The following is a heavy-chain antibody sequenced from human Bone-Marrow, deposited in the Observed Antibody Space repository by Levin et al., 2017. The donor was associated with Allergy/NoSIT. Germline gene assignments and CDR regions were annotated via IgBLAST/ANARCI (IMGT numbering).Heavy chain of an antibody. J-gene: IGHJ4*02. CDR3: AKDYCSGGSCYIFDS. V-gene: IGHV3-30*18. CDR2: ISYDGNEE. Sequence: GGSLRLSCADPGFSLSTYGMHWVRQVPGKGLEWVAFISYDGNEEKYGDSVKGRFSISRDNSKNTLYLQVNSLKTDDTAVYYCAKDYCSGGSCYIFDSWGQGTLVTVTS. CDR1: GFSLSTYG. D-gene: IGHD2-15*01.